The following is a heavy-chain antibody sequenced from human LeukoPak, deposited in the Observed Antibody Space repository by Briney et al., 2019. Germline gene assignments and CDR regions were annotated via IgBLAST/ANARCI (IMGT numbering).Heavy chain of an antibody. V-gene: IGHV4-59*01. J-gene: IGHJ4*02. D-gene: IGHD3-22*01. CDR3: ARQTGLYYFDY. CDR2: IYYSGST. Sequence: SETLSLTCTVSGGSISRYYWSWIRQPPGKGLEWIGYIYYSGSTNYNPSLKSRVTISVDTSKNQFSLKLSSVTAADTAVYYCARQTGLYYFDYWGRGTLVTVSS. CDR1: GGSISRYY.